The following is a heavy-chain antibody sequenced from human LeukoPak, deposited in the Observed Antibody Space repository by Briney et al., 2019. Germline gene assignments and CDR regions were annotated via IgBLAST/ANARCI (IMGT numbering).Heavy chain of an antibody. D-gene: IGHD1-26*01. CDR1: GGTFSSYA. J-gene: IGHJ4*02. CDR3: AREPGLVGATTSVDY. V-gene: IGHV1-69*04. Sequence: SVKVSCKASGGTFSSYAISWVRQAPGQGLEWIGRIVPILGIANYAQKFQGRVTITADKSTSTAYMELSSLRSEDTAVYYCAREPGLVGATTSVDYWGQGTLVTVSS. CDR2: IVPILGIA.